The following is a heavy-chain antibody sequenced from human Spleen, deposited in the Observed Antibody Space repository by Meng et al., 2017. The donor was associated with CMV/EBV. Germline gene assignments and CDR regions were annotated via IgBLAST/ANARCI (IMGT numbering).Heavy chain of an antibody. V-gene: IGHV3-21*01. J-gene: IGHJ6*02. D-gene: IGHD7-27*01. CDR3: ARDSDWGLYYYYYGMDV. CDR2: ISSSSSYI. Sequence: GESLKISCAASGFTFSSYSMNWVRQAPGKGLEWVSSISSSSSYIYYADSVKGRFTISRDNAKNSLYLQMNSLRAEDTAVYYCARDSDWGLYYYYYGMDVWGQGTTVTVSS. CDR1: GFTFSSYS.